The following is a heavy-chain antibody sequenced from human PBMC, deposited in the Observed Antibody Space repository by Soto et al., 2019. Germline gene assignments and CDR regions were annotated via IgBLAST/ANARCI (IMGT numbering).Heavy chain of an antibody. J-gene: IGHJ6*02. CDR1: GLTVRSNY. CDR2: IFSGGST. Sequence: EVQLVETGGGLIQPGGSLRLSCAASGLTVRSNYMSWVRQAPGKGLEWVSLIFSGGSTYYADSVKGRFTIPRDNSKNMVYLQMNSLRAEDTAVYYCAGEVGSGGWYYYFFGMDAWGQGTTVTVSS. CDR3: AGEVGSGGWYYYFFGMDA. V-gene: IGHV3-53*02. D-gene: IGHD6-19*01.